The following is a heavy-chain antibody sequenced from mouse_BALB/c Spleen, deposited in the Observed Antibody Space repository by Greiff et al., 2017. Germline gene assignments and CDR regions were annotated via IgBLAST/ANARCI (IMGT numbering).Heavy chain of an antibody. CDR3: ARWEITTGGYYAMDY. J-gene: IGHJ4*01. D-gene: IGHD2-4*01. CDR2: ISYSGST. V-gene: IGHV3-8*02. CDR1: GDSITSGY. Sequence: EVQVVESGPSLVKPSQTLSLTCSVTGDSITSGYWNWIRKFPGNKLEYMGYISYSGSTYYNPSLKSRISITRDTSKNQYYLQLNSVTTEDTATYYCARWEITTGGYYAMDYWGQGTSVTVSS.